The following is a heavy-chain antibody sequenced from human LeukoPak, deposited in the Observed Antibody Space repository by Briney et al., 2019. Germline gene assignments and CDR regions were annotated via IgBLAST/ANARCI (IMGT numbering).Heavy chain of an antibody. Sequence: PSETLSLTCTVSGGSISSSSYYWGWIRQPPGKGLEWIGSIYYSGSTYYNPSLKSRVTISVDTSKNQFSLKLSSVTAADTAVYYCARRELGIPSFGWDYWGQGTLVTVSS. D-gene: IGHD6-13*01. J-gene: IGHJ4*02. CDR2: IYYSGST. CDR1: GGSISSSSYY. CDR3: ARRELGIPSFGWDY. V-gene: IGHV4-39*07.